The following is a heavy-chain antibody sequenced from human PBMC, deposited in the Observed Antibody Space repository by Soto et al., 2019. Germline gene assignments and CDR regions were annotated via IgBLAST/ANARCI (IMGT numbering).Heavy chain of an antibody. CDR3: AKDEAYYFDH. J-gene: IGHJ4*02. CDR2: ISYDGDDT. V-gene: IGHV3-43*01. CDR1: GFDFEDYT. Sequence: GGSLRLSCVASGFDFEDYTMHWVRQPPGKGLECVSRISYDGDDTYYADSVRGRFTMSRDNSKNSLFLLMNNLTPEDTAVYYCAKDEAYYFDHWGQGTLVTVSS.